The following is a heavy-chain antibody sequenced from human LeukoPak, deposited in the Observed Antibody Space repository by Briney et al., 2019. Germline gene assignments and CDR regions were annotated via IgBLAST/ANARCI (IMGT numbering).Heavy chain of an antibody. D-gene: IGHD3-9*01. V-gene: IGHV3-23*01. CDR3: AKDLDYDIFTGYSS. J-gene: IGHJ4*02. Sequence: GGSLRLSCAASGFTFSSYAMSWVRQAPGKGLEWVSAISGSGGSTYYADSVKGRFTISRDNSKNTLYLQMNSLRAEDTAVYYCAKDLDYDIFTGYSSWGQGTLVTVSS. CDR1: GFTFSSYA. CDR2: ISGSGGST.